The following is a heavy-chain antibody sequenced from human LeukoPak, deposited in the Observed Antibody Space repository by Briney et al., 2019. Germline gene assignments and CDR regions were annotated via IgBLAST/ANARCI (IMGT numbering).Heavy chain of an antibody. CDR2: IFYSGSI. Sequence: SETLSLTCAVSGYSISSSNWWGWIRQPPGKGLEWIGYIFYSGSIYYNPSLKSRVTMSVDTSKNQFSLKLNSVTAVDTAVYYCARGEASDYYFDYWGQGTPVTVSS. CDR3: ARGEASDYYFDY. V-gene: IGHV4-28*05. J-gene: IGHJ4*02. D-gene: IGHD3-10*01. CDR1: GYSISSSNW.